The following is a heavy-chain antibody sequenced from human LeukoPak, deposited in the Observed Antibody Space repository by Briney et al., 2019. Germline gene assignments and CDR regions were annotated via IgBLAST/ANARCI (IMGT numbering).Heavy chain of an antibody. D-gene: IGHD3-3*01. CDR2: MNPNSGNT. V-gene: IGHV1-8*03. CDR3: ASSYDFWSGPWAFDI. Sequence: ASVKVSYKASGFTFTSYDINWVRQATGQGLEWMGWMNPNSGNTGYAQKFQGRVTITRNTSISTAYMKLSSLRSEDTAVYYCASSYDFWSGPWAFDIWGQGTMVTVSS. J-gene: IGHJ3*02. CDR1: GFTFTSYD.